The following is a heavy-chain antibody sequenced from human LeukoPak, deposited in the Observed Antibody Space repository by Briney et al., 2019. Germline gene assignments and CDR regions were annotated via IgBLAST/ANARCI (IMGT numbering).Heavy chain of an antibody. CDR3: ARGDYSNNGQIYYSGMDV. CDR2: INHSGKT. V-gene: IGHV4-34*01. CDR1: GGSFSGYY. D-gene: IGHD4-11*01. Sequence: PSETLSLTCAVYGGSFSGYYWSWIRQSPGKGLEWIGEINHSGKTNYKPSLKSRVTISIDASKSQVSLKVSSVTAADSAVYYCARGDYSNNGQIYYSGMDVWGQGTTVTASS. J-gene: IGHJ6*02.